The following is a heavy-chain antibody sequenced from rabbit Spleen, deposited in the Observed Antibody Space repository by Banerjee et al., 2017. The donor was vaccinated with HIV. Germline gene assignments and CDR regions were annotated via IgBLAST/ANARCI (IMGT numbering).Heavy chain of an antibody. V-gene: IGHV1S45*01. Sequence: EQLEESGGGLVKPEGSLTLTCKASGVSLNDKDVMCWVRQAPGKGLEWIACINIVTGKSVYASWAKGRFTISKTSSTTVTLQMTRLTAADTATYFCARNDAGYPGYGYAIDLWGPGTLVTVS. CDR2: INIVTGKS. J-gene: IGHJ4*01. D-gene: IGHD7-1*01. CDR3: ARNDAGYPGYGYAIDL. CDR1: GVSLNDKDV.